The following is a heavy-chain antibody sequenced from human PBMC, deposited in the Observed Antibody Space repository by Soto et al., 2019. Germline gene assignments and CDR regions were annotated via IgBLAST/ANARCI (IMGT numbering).Heavy chain of an antibody. CDR3: ARVTYGLWREGDYYFDY. CDR2: IYYSGST. D-gene: IGHD3-3*01. CDR1: GGSISSYY. V-gene: IGHV4-59*01. J-gene: IGHJ4*02. Sequence: SETLSLTCTVSGGSISSYYWSWIRQPPGKGLEWIGYIYYSGSTNYNPSLKSRVTISVDTSKNQFSLKLSSVTAADTAVYYCARVTYGLWREGDYYFDYWGQGTLVAVSS.